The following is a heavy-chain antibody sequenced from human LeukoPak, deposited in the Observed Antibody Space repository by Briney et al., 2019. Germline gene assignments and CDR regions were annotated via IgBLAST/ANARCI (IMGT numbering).Heavy chain of an antibody. V-gene: IGHV3-23*01. CDR3: AKDFEVVSGVYYYDSSGYYFDY. D-gene: IGHD3-22*01. Sequence: GGSLRLSCAASGFTFSSYATSWVRQAPGKGLEWVSAISGSGGSTYYADSVKGRFTISRDNSKNTLYLQMNSLRAEDTAVYYCAKDFEVVSGVYYYDSSGYYFDYWGQGTLVTVSS. J-gene: IGHJ4*02. CDR2: ISGSGGST. CDR1: GFTFSSYA.